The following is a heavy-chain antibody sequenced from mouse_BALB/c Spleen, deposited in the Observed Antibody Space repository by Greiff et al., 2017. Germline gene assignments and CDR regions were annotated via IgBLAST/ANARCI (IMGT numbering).Heavy chain of an antibody. D-gene: IGHD2-1*01. CDR3: AREPYYGNYFDY. Sequence: VKLQESGAELARPGASVKMSCKASGYTFTSYTMHWVKQRPGQGLEWIGYINPSSGYTNYNQKFKDKATLTADKSSSTAYMQLSSLTSEDSAVYYCAREPYYGNYFDYWGQGTTLTVSS. V-gene: IGHV1-4*01. J-gene: IGHJ2*01. CDR2: INPSSGYT. CDR1: GYTFTSYT.